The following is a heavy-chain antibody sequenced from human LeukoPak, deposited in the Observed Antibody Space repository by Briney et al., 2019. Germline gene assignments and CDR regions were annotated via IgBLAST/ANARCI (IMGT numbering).Heavy chain of an antibody. D-gene: IGHD3-9*01. V-gene: IGHV3-30*18. J-gene: IGHJ4*02. Sequence: GGSLRLSCAASGFTFSNYAMHWVRQDSGRGLDWVAVISHDGINTYYADSVKGRFTISRDNSKNTLYLQMNSLRAEDTAVYYCAKSGPFNYDILTCYYSAFDYWGQGTLVTVSS. CDR2: ISHDGINT. CDR3: AKSGPFNYDILTCYYSAFDY. CDR1: GFTFSNYA.